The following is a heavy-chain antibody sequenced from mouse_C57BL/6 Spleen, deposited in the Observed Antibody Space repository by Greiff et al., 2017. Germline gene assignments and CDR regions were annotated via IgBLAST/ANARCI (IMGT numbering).Heavy chain of an antibody. Sequence: VQLQQSGAELARPGASVKLSCKASGYTFTSYGISWVKQRTGQGLEWIGEIYPRSGNTYYNEKFKGKANLTADQSSSTAYMELRSLTSEDSAVYFCARFYYGSSPSYWYFDVWGTGTTVTVSS. D-gene: IGHD1-1*01. CDR2: IYPRSGNT. CDR1: GYTFTSYG. J-gene: IGHJ1*03. V-gene: IGHV1-81*01. CDR3: ARFYYGSSPSYWYFDV.